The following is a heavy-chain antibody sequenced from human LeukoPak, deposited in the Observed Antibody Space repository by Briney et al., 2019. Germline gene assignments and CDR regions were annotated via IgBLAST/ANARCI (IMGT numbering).Heavy chain of an antibody. V-gene: IGHV4-34*01. Sequence: SETLSLTCAVYGGSFSDYYWSWIRQSPGKGLEWIGEINHSGSTNYNPSLKSRVTISVDTSKNQFSLKLSSVTAADTAVYYCARVYYSNSYDYWYFDLWGRGTLVTVSS. J-gene: IGHJ2*01. CDR3: ARVYYSNSYDYWYFDL. CDR1: GGSFSDYY. D-gene: IGHD6-13*01. CDR2: INHSGST.